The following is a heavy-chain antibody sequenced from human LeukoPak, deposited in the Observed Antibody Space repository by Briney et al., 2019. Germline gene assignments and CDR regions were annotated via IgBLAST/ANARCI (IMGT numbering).Heavy chain of an antibody. Sequence: SETLSLTCTVSVGSISSYYWSWIRQPPGKGLEWIGYIYYSGSTNYNPSLTSRVTISVDTSKNQFSLKLSSVTAADTAVYYCARDGPGYSYGYRWGQGTLVTVSS. V-gene: IGHV4-59*01. D-gene: IGHD5-18*01. CDR1: VGSISSYY. J-gene: IGHJ5*02. CDR2: IYYSGST. CDR3: ARDGPGYSYGYR.